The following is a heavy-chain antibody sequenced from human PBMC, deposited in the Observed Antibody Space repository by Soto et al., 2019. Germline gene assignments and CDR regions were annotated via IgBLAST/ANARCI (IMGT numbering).Heavy chain of an antibody. D-gene: IGHD6-13*01. J-gene: IGHJ4*02. CDR1: GFKFDVYT. CDR2: ISWDGVTT. Sequence: EVQLVESGGVVVQPGGSLRLYCAASGFKFDVYTMHWVRQAPGKGLEWISLISWDGVTTYYADSVKGRFTISRDNSGNSLYLQMNSLRTEDTALYHCIKERISYGSSSALSLDFWGQGTLVTVSS. CDR3: IKERISYGSSSALSLDF. V-gene: IGHV3-43*01.